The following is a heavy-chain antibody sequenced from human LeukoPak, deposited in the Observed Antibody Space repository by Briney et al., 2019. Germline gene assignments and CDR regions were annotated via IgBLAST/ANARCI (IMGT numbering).Heavy chain of an antibody. CDR2: IGYDGSNK. J-gene: IGHJ4*02. V-gene: IGHV3-33*08. Sequence: PGGSLNLPVEALGFTFISPGLHWAPQAQGKGRGWVSYIGYDGSNKYYADSVKGRFTISRDNSKNTLYLQMDSLRAEDTALYFCARTDTLDRGPIIDPLDYWGQGTLVTVSS. CDR1: GFTFISPG. D-gene: IGHD3-10*01. CDR3: ARTDTLDRGPIIDPLDY.